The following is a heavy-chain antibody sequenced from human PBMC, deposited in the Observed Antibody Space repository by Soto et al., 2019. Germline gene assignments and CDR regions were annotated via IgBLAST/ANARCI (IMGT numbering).Heavy chain of an antibody. Sequence: PGGSLRLSCAASGFTFSGFGMHWVRQAPGKGLEWVAIIWYDGSDKYYADSVGGRFTISRDNSKNTLYLQMNSLRAEDTAVYHCAFGNLSYYFDYWGQGTPVTVSS. CDR2: IWYDGSDK. D-gene: IGHD3-16*01. CDR1: GFTFSGFG. J-gene: IGHJ4*02. CDR3: AFGNLSYYFDY. V-gene: IGHV3-33*01.